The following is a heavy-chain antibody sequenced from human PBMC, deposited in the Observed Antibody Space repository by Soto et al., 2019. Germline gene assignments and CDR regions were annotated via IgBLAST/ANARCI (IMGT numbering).Heavy chain of an antibody. CDR1: AFTFSRFA. CDR3: AKGLSGSGAYQWFDP. CDR2: ISGGGDNT. Sequence: EVQLLESGGGLVQPGGSLRLYCAASAFTFSRFAMSWVRQTPGNGLEWVSAISGGGDNTFYADSVKGRFTISRDNSKNTLYLQMNGLRVEDTAVYYCAKGLSGSGAYQWFDPWGQGTLVTVSS. D-gene: IGHD3-10*01. J-gene: IGHJ5*02. V-gene: IGHV3-23*01.